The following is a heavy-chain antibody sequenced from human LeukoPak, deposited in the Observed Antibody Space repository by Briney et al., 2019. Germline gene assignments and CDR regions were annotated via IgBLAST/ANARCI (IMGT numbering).Heavy chain of an antibody. CDR3: ARDRHNGSSHRFDY. CDR2: ISSSSSYI. Sequence: PGGSLRLSCAASGFTFSSYSMNWVRQAPGKGLEWVSSISSSSSYIYYADSVKSRFTISRDNAKNSLYLQMNSLRAEDTAVYYCARDRHNGSSHRFDYWGQGTLVTVSS. D-gene: IGHD6-13*01. CDR1: GFTFSSYS. V-gene: IGHV3-21*01. J-gene: IGHJ4*02.